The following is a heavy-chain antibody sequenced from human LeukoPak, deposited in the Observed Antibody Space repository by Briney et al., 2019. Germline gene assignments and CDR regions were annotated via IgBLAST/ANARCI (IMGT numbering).Heavy chain of an antibody. CDR2: ISSSSSTI. Sequence: GGSLRLSCAASGFTFSSYSMNWVRQAPGKGLEWVSYISSSSSTIYYADSVKGRFTIPKEKAKNSMYLQMNSLRAGDTAVYYCASPKGFYGDYSNYYYMDVWGKGTT. V-gene: IGHV3-48*01. CDR3: ASPKGFYGDYSNYYYMDV. J-gene: IGHJ6*03. D-gene: IGHD4-17*01. CDR1: GFTFSSYS.